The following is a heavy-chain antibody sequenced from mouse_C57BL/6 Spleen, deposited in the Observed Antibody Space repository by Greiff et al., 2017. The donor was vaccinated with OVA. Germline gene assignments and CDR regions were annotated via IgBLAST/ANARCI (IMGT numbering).Heavy chain of an antibody. CDR2: ISSGGSTI. J-gene: IGHJ2*01. V-gene: IGHV5-17*01. D-gene: IGHD1-1*01. CDR1: GFTFSDYG. CDR3: AIPYGSSSGYFDY. Sequence: EVKLMESGGGLVKPGGSLKLSCAASGFTFSDYGMHWVRQAPEKGLEWVAYISSGGSTIYYADTVKGRFTISRDNAKNTLFLQMTSLRSEDTAMYYCAIPYGSSSGYFDYWGQGTTLTVSS.